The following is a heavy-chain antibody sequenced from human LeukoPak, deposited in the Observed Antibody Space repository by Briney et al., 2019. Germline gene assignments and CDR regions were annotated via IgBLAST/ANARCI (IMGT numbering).Heavy chain of an antibody. V-gene: IGHV3-23*01. Sequence: GGSLRLSCAASGFTFDSYALTWVRQAPGKGLEWVSVIAAGGGGIQYADSVKGRFTISSDNAKKSLYLQMNSLRVEDTAVYYCVLGSGWHDSHWGQGTLVTVSS. D-gene: IGHD6-19*01. CDR2: IAAGGGGI. CDR3: VLGSGWHDSH. CDR1: GFTFDSYA. J-gene: IGHJ4*02.